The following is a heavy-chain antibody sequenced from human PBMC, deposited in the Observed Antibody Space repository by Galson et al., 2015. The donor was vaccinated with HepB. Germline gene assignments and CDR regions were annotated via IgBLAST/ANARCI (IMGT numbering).Heavy chain of an antibody. J-gene: IGHJ6*02. CDR2: ISYDGSNK. CDR1: GFTFSSYT. V-gene: IGHV3-30-3*01. CDR3: ARPGSSSSWSYYYGMDV. Sequence: LRLSCAASGFTFSSYTMYWVRQAPGKGLDWVALISYDGSNKYYADSVKGRFIISRDNSKRTLYLQMNSLRAEDTAACYCARPGSSSSWSYYYGMDVWGQGTTVTVSS. D-gene: IGHD6-13*01.